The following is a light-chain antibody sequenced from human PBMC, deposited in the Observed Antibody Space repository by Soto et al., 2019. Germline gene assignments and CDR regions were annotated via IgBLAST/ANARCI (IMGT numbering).Light chain of an antibody. J-gene: IGLJ1*01. Sequence: QSVLTRPASVSGSPGQSITISCTGTSSDVGGYNYVSWYQQHPGTAPKLMIYDVSNRPSGVSNRFSGSKSGNTASLTISGLQAEDEADYYCSSYTSSSTHYVFGAGTKVTVL. CDR1: SSDVGGYNY. CDR3: SSYTSSSTHYV. V-gene: IGLV2-14*01. CDR2: DVS.